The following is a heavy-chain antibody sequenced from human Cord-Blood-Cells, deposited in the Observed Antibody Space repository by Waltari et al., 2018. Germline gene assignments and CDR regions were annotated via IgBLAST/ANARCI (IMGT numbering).Heavy chain of an antibody. CDR1: GYSISRGYY. CDR3: AWSMGDRNAFDI. CDR2: IYHSGSN. D-gene: IGHD3-16*01. Sequence: QVQLQESGPGLVKPSETLSLTCTVSGYSISRGYYWGWIRQPPGKGLEWIGSIYHSGSNYDNPSLKSRVTISVDTSKNQFSLKLSSVTAADTAVYYCAWSMGDRNAFDIWGQGTMVTVSS. J-gene: IGHJ3*02. V-gene: IGHV4-38-2*02.